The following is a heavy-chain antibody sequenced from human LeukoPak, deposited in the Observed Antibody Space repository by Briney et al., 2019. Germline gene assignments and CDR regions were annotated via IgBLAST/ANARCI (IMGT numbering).Heavy chain of an antibody. J-gene: IGHJ4*02. CDR1: GFTFSSYA. CDR3: AKLVGTTPFDY. V-gene: IGHV3-23*01. CDR2: ISGSGGGT. D-gene: IGHD1-7*01. Sequence: PGGSLRLSCAASGFTFSSYAMSWVRQASGKGLEWVSIISGSGGGTYYADSVMGRFTISRDNSKNTLYLQMNSLRAEDTAIYYCAKLVGTTPFDYWGQGTLVTVSS.